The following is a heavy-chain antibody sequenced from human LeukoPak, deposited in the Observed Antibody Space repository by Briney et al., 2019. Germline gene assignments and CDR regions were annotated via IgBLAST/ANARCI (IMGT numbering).Heavy chain of an antibody. CDR2: ITPNADRT. J-gene: IGHJ6*02. V-gene: IGHV3-23*01. CDR3: ARDSWRYDILTGGYYYGMDV. D-gene: IGHD3-9*01. CDR1: GFTFGSYG. Sequence: PGGSLRLSCAASGFTFGSYGMSWVRQAPGKGLEWVSFITPNADRTSYADSVEGRFTISRDNPRNTLYMQMNSLRAEDTAVYYCARDSWRYDILTGGYYYGMDVWGQGTTVTVSS.